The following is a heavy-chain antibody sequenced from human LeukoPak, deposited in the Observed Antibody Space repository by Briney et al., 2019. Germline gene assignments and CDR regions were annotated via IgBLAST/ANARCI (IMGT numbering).Heavy chain of an antibody. CDR3: AKWGDYDVLTGYYVSDY. CDR2: ITGGGSGI. V-gene: IGHV3-23*01. J-gene: IGHJ4*02. D-gene: IGHD3-9*01. Sequence: GASLRLSCAASGFTFSNYAMSWVRQAPGKGLEWVSAITGGGSGIYYADSMKSRFTISRDNSKNTPYQQINSLRAEDTAVYYCAKWGDYDVLTGYYVSDYWGQGTLVTVSS. CDR1: GFTFSNYA.